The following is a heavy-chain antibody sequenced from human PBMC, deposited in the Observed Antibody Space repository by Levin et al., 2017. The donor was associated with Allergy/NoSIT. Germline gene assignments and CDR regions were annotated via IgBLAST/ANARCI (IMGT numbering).Heavy chain of an antibody. V-gene: IGHV3-11*01. D-gene: IGHD3-22*01. J-gene: IGHJ5*02. CDR2: ISLTGSTI. CDR1: GFTFSDYY. Sequence: TSGGSLRLSCAASGFTFSDYYMTWIRQAPGKGLEWVSYISLTGSTINYADSVKGRFTISRDNAKNSLYLQMNSLRPEDTAVYYCARVRGNYDSSGYHYVARFDPWGRGTLVTVSS. CDR3: ARVRGNYDSSGYHYVARFDP.